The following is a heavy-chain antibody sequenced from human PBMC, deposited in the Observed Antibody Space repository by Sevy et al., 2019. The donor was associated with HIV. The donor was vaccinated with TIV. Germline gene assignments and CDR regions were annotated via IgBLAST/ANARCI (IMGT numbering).Heavy chain of an antibody. CDR1: GYTFTGYY. CDR3: ARTAYCSGGSCYYDGYY. V-gene: IGHV1-2*06. J-gene: IGHJ4*02. Sequence: ASVKVSCKASGYTFTGYYMHWVRQAPGQGLEWMGRINPNSGGTNYAQKFQGRVTMTRDTSISTAYMELSRLRSDDTAVYYGARTAYCSGGSCYYDGYYWGQGTLVTVSS. CDR2: INPNSGGT. D-gene: IGHD2-15*01.